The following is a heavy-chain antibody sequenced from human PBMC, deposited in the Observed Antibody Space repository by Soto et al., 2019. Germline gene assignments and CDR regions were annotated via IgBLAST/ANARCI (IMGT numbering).Heavy chain of an antibody. CDR1: GGSFSGYY. V-gene: IGHV4-34*01. J-gene: IGHJ2*01. CDR2: INHSGST. Sequence: SETLSLTCAVYGGSFSGYYWSWIRQPPGKGLEWIGEINHSGSTNYNPSLKSRVTISVDTSKNQFSLKLSSVTAADTAVYYCANRRESYYDFWGKYWYFDLWGRGTLVTVSS. D-gene: IGHD3-3*01. CDR3: ANRRESYYDFWGKYWYFDL.